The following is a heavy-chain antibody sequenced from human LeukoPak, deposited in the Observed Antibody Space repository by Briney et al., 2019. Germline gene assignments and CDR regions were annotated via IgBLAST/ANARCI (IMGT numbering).Heavy chain of an antibody. D-gene: IGHD3-10*01. CDR1: GGSFSGYY. J-gene: IGHJ6*03. Sequence: PSETLSLTCAVYGGSFSGYYWSWIRQPPGKGLEWIGEINHSGSTNYNPSLKSRVTISVDTSKNQFSLKLSSVTAADTAVYYCARHLPLCGSGSYYYRKCYYYMDVWGKGTTVTISS. V-gene: IGHV4-34*01. CDR2: INHSGST. CDR3: ARHLPLCGSGSYYYRKCYYYMDV.